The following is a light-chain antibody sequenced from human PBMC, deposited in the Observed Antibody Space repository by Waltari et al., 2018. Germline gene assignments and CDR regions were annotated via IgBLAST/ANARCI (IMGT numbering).Light chain of an antibody. CDR1: QSVGTN. CDR2: GAS. Sequence: EIVMTKSPATLSVSPGERATLSCRASQSVGTNLAWYPQQPGQAPRLLIFGASTRATDIPARFSGSGSGTEFTLTISSLQSEDFAVYYCQQYNNWPRSFGQGTKVEIK. V-gene: IGKV3-15*01. J-gene: IGKJ1*01. CDR3: QQYNNWPRS.